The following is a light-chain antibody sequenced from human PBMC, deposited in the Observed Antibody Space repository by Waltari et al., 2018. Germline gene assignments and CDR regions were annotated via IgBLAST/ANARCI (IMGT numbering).Light chain of an antibody. Sequence: QSVLTQPPSASGTPGQRVTISCSGSSSTIRSNAVNWYQQLPGTAPKLLIYATNQRPSGVPERFSGSKSGTSASLAISGLQSEDETDYYCAAWDDSLSGWVFGGGTKLTVL. CDR2: ATN. J-gene: IGLJ3*02. CDR3: AAWDDSLSGWV. CDR1: SSTIRSNA. V-gene: IGLV1-44*01.